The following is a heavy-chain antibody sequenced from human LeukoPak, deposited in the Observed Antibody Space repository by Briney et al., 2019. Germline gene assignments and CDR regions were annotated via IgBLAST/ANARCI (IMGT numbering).Heavy chain of an antibody. Sequence: ASVKVSCKASGGTFSSYAISWVRQAPGQGLEWMGRIIPILGIANYAQKFQGRVTITADKSTSTAYMELSSLRSEDTAVYYCARDSRYSSGWSVRPFDYWGQGTLVTVSS. J-gene: IGHJ4*02. CDR2: IIPILGIA. V-gene: IGHV1-69*10. CDR3: ARDSRYSSGWSVRPFDY. D-gene: IGHD6-19*01. CDR1: GGTFSSYA.